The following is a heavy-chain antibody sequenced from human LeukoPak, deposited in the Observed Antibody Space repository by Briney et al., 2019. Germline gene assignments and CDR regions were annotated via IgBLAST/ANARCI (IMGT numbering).Heavy chain of an antibody. CDR2: ISGSGGST. V-gene: IGHV3-23*01. Sequence: GGSLRLSCAASGFTFSSYAMSWVLQAPGKGLEWVSAISGSGGSTYYADSVKGRFTISRDNSKNTLYLQMNSLRVDDTAVFYCAQSSGYNYAVSWGQGTLVAVSS. CDR3: AQSSGYNYAVS. D-gene: IGHD5-18*01. J-gene: IGHJ5*02. CDR1: GFTFSSYA.